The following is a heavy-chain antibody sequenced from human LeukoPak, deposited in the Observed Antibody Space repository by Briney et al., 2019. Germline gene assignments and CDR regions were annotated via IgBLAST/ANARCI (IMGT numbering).Heavy chain of an antibody. V-gene: IGHV3-43*01. Sequence: GGSLRLSCAASGFTFDRFTIHWVRHTPGKGLEWVSLINRRGHTFYADSVKGRFTISRDNAKNSLYLQMNSLRVEDTALYYCARRAPSHDFDDWGQGTLVTVSS. CDR1: GFTFDRFT. J-gene: IGHJ4*02. CDR3: ARRAPSHDFDD. CDR2: INRRGHT.